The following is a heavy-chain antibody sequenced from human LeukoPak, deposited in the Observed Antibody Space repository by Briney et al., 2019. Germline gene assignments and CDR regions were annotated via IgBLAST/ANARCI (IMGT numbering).Heavy chain of an antibody. CDR1: GFTFSTYG. J-gene: IGHJ4*02. D-gene: IGHD3-16*01. CDR2: IWPDGSYI. Sequence: GGSLRLSCAASGFTFSTYGIHWVRQAPGMGLEWVAAIWPDGSYIYYADSVKGRFTISRDNSKNTVYLQMNTLRDEDTAVYYCARAVGPFDYWGQGTLVTVSS. V-gene: IGHV3-33*01. CDR3: ARAVGPFDY.